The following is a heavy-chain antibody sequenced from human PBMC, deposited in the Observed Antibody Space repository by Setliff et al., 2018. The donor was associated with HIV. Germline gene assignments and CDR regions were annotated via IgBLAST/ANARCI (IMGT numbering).Heavy chain of an antibody. CDR3: AKSQTSPPLYYFDY. CDR2: ISYDGSRI. CDR1: GFTFRDFA. J-gene: IGHJ4*02. Sequence: GGSLRLSCVASGFTFRDFAMYWVRQAPGKGLEWLSAISYDGSRIHYADSVKGRFTISRDNSENTLQLHMSSLRAEDTAMYYCAKSQTSPPLYYFDYWGQGILVTVSS. V-gene: IGHV3-30*18.